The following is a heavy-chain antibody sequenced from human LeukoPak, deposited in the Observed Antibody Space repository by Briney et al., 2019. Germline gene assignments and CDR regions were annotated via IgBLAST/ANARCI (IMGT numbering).Heavy chain of an antibody. CDR2: INPSSGGT. CDR1: GYTFTGYY. V-gene: IGHV1-2*02. J-gene: IGHJ4*02. Sequence: ASVKVSCKASGYTFTGYYMHWVRQAPGQGLEWMGWINPSSGGTDYAQKFQGRVTMTRDTSITTAYMVLSRLRSDDTAVYFCARAYFDILTGYSPLSDYWGQGTLVTVSS. CDR3: ARAYFDILTGYSPLSDY. D-gene: IGHD3-9*01.